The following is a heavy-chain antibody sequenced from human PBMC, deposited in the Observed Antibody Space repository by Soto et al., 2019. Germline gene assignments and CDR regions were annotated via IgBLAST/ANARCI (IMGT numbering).Heavy chain of an antibody. Sequence: ASVKVSCKASGGTFSSYAISWVRQAPGQGLEWMGGIIPIFGTANYAQKFQGRVTITADESTSTAYMELSSLRSEDTAVYYCARDPYDILTGPYYYYGMDVWGQGTTVTVSS. D-gene: IGHD3-9*01. CDR1: GGTFSSYA. V-gene: IGHV1-69*13. CDR3: ARDPYDILTGPYYYYGMDV. J-gene: IGHJ6*02. CDR2: IIPIFGTA.